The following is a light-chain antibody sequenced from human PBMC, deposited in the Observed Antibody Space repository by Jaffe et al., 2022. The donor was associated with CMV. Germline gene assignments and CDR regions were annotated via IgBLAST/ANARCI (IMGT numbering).Light chain of an antibody. CDR2: HDD. CDR3: QVWDSSDYAE. J-gene: IGLJ3*02. CDR1: NIESKS. Sequence: SYVLTQPPSVSVAPGKTATITCGGNNIESKSVHWYQQRPGQAPVLVMYHDDDRPSGIPERFSGSNSGNTATLTISGVEAGDEADYFCQVWDSSDYAEFGGGTKLTVL. V-gene: IGLV3-21*04.